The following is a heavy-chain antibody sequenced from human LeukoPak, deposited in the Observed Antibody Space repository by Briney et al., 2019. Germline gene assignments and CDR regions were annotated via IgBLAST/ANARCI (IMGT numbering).Heavy chain of an antibody. D-gene: IGHD1-26*01. V-gene: IGHV4-59*02. CDR2: VSNSGSGST. J-gene: IGHJ4*02. Sequence: SETQSLTCTVSGGSVSGSYWNWLRQPPGEGLEWIGYVSNSGSGSTKYNPSLESRVTMSVETSKNQFSLKLSSVTAADTAVYYCAKWNGGRYHFASWGQGTLVTVSS. CDR1: GGSVSGSY. CDR3: AKWNGGRYHFAS.